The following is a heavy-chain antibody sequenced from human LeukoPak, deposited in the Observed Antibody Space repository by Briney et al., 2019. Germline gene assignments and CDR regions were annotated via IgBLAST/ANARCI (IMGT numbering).Heavy chain of an antibody. D-gene: IGHD3-3*01. CDR1: GYSFSSNW. J-gene: IGHJ4*02. CDR2: IYPGDSDT. Sequence: GESLKISCKGSGYSFSSNWIGWVRQMPGKGLEWMGIIYPGDSDTRYSPSFQGQVTISADKSISTAYLQWSSLKASDTAMYYCARQGMINYDFWSGYYDYWGQGTLVTVSS. CDR3: ARQGMINYDFWSGYYDY. V-gene: IGHV5-51*01.